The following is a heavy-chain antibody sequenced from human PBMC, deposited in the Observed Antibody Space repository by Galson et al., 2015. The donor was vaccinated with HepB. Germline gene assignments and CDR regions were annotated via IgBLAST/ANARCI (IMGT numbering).Heavy chain of an antibody. CDR2: VYYSGRT. Sequence: SETLSLTCTVSGGSISSSAYYWGWIRQPPGKGLEWIGSVYYSGRTYYNPSLNSRVTTSMDTSEKQFSLRLSSVTAADTAVYFCARHILFGEIPDYFDYWGQGILDTVSS. CDR3: ARHILFGEIPDYFDY. J-gene: IGHJ4*02. CDR1: GGSISSSAYY. V-gene: IGHV4-39*01. D-gene: IGHD3-10*01.